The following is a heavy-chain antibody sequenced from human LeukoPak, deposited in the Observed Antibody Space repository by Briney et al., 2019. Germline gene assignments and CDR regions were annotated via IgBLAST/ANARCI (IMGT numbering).Heavy chain of an antibody. D-gene: IGHD6-13*01. Sequence: PGGSLRLSCAASGFTFSSYRMNWVRQAPGKGLEWVSYISSSSSTIYYADSVKGRFTISRDNAKNSLYLQKNSLRAEDTAVYYCARIGGQQLVKVQKWGQGTLVTVSS. V-gene: IGHV3-48*01. J-gene: IGHJ4*02. CDR3: ARIGGQQLVKVQK. CDR2: ISSSSSTI. CDR1: GFTFSSYR.